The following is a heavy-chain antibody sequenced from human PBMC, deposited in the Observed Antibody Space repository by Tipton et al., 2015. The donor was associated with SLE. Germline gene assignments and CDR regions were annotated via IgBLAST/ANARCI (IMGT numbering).Heavy chain of an antibody. CDR1: GGSFSGYY. Sequence: TLSLTCAVYGGSFSGYYWSWIRQPPGKGLEWIGEINHSGNTNYNPSLKSRVTISVDTSKNQFSLKLSSVTAADTAVYYCARDPTRAEDGMDVWGQGTTVNGSS. CDR2: INHSGNT. D-gene: IGHD6-19*01. V-gene: IGHV4-34*01. CDR3: ARDPTRAEDGMDV. J-gene: IGHJ6*02.